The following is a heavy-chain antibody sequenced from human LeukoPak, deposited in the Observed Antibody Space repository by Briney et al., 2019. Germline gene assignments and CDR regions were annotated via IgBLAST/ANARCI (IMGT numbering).Heavy chain of an antibody. V-gene: IGHV4-39*01. J-gene: IGHJ4*02. D-gene: IGHD6-13*01. Sequence: SETLSLTCTVSGASISRSSHYWGWIRQPPGKGLEWIGTISYSGNTYYDPSLKSRLTISVDTSENRFSLRLSSVTAADTAVYYCAGSSWYDPRTDYWGQGTLVTVSS. CDR2: ISYSGNT. CDR1: GASISRSSHY. CDR3: AGSSWYDPRTDY.